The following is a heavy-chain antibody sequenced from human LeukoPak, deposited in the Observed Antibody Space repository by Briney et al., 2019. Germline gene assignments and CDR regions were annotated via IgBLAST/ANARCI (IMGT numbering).Heavy chain of an antibody. CDR2: ISGSGHTT. Sequence: GGSLRLSCAASGFTFTSSAMSWVRQAPGKGLEWVSVISGSGHTTDYADSVKGRFTVSRDNSKNTLYLQMNSLRADDTAVYYCAKDRGRFLEWSMEFDYWGQGTLVTVSS. J-gene: IGHJ4*02. CDR3: AKDRGRFLEWSMEFDY. D-gene: IGHD3-3*01. CDR1: GFTFTSSA. V-gene: IGHV3-23*01.